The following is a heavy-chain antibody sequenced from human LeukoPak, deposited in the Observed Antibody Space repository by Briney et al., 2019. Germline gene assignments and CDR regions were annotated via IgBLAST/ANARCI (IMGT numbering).Heavy chain of an antibody. J-gene: IGHJ3*02. CDR1: GFTFSTYW. CDR2: IKTDGSNT. D-gene: IGHD3/OR15-3a*01. CDR3: ARAGTGSRNAFDI. Sequence: GGSLRLSCAASGFTFSTYWMHWVCQAPGKGLVWVSRIKTDGSNTGYADSVKGRFTISRDNAKNTLYLQMNSLRAEDTAVYYCARAGTGSRNAFDIWGQGTMVTVSS. V-gene: IGHV3-74*01.